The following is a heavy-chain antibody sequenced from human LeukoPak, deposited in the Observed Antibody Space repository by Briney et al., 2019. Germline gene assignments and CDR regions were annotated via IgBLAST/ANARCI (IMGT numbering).Heavy chain of an antibody. J-gene: IGHJ4*02. CDR2: ISSSSSTI. Sequence: PGGSLRLSCAASGFTFSSYSMNWVRQAPGKGLEWVSYISSSSSTIYYADSVKGRFTISRDNAKNSLYLQMNSLRAEDTAVYYCARDSRALYSGSSGGDYWGQGTLVTVSS. CDR1: GFTFSSYS. V-gene: IGHV3-48*04. D-gene: IGHD1-26*01. CDR3: ARDSRALYSGSSGGDY.